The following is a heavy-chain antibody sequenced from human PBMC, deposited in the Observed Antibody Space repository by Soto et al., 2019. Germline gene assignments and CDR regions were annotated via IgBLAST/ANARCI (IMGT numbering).Heavy chain of an antibody. CDR1: GGSISSGGYY. Sequence: SETLSLTCTVSGGSISSGGYYWSWIRHHPGKGLEWIGYIYSSGISYYDPSLKSRVTMSVDMSKNQVSLRLSSVTAADTAVYHCARYSSSWSKYLQYWGRGSLVTVSS. CDR3: ARYSSSWSKYLQY. J-gene: IGHJ1*01. CDR2: IYSSGIS. V-gene: IGHV4-31*03. D-gene: IGHD6-13*01.